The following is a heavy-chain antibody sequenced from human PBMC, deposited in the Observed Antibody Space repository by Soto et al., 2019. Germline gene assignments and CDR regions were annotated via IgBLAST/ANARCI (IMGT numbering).Heavy chain of an antibody. CDR2: IYYSGST. CDR3: ARRYGKNAFDI. V-gene: IGHV4-59*01. D-gene: IGHD5-18*01. J-gene: IGHJ3*02. Sequence: QVQLQESGPGLVKPSETLSLTCTVSGGSISSYYWSWIRQPPGKGLEWIGYIYYSGSTNYNPSLKRRXTXSXXTSKHQFSLKLSSVTAADTAVYYCARRYGKNAFDIWGQGTMVTVSS. CDR1: GGSISSYY.